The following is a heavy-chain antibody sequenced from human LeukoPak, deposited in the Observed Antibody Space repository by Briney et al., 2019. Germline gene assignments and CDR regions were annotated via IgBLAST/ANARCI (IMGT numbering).Heavy chain of an antibody. CDR1: GGSISSYY. V-gene: IGHV4-4*07. CDR2: IYTSGST. CDR3: ARGLFASNYDFWSGYLYYFDY. Sequence: SETLSLTCTVSGGSISSYYWSWIRQPAGKGLEWIGRIYTSGSTNYNPSLKSRVTISVDTSKNQFSLKLSSVTAADTAVYYCARGLFASNYDFWSGYLYYFDYWGQGTLVTVSS. D-gene: IGHD3-3*01. J-gene: IGHJ4*02.